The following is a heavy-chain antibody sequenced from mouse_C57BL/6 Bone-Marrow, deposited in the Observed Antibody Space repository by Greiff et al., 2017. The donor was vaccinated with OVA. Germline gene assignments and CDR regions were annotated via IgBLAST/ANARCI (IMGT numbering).Heavy chain of an antibody. V-gene: IGHV7-3*01. Sequence: EVHLVESGGGLVQPGGSLSLSCAASGFTFTDYYMSWVRQPPGKALEWLGFIRNKANGYTTEYSVSVKGRFTISRDNTQSILYLQMTALRAEDSATYYCAIFITTVVRYFDDWGQGTTLTVSS. J-gene: IGHJ2*01. CDR2: IRNKANGYTT. D-gene: IGHD1-1*01. CDR3: AIFITTVVRYFDD. CDR1: GFTFTDYY.